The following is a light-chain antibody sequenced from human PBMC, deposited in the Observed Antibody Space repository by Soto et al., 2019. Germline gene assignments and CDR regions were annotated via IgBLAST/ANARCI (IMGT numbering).Light chain of an antibody. J-gene: IGKJ1*01. V-gene: IGKV3-11*01. Sequence: EIVLTQSPATLSLSPGERATLSCRASQSVSTFLAWYQQKPGQAPRLLIYDASNRATGIPARFSGSGSGTDFTLTISSLEPEDFAIYYCQQRSSWPPRTFGRGTKVEI. CDR1: QSVSTF. CDR2: DAS. CDR3: QQRSSWPPRT.